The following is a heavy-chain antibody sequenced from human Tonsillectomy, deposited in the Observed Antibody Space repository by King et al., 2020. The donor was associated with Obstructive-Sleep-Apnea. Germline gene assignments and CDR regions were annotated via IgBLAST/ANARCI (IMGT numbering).Heavy chain of an antibody. V-gene: IGHV4-38-2*02. CDR3: ARGRSGWSEYFQH. CDR1: GHSISSGYY. D-gene: IGHD6-19*01. Sequence: VQLQESGPGLVKPSENLSLTCSVSGHSISSGYYWGWIRQPPGKVLEWIGSSYYSVGTYYNPSLNSRVPISVDTSKNQFSLKLRSVTAAATAVYYCARGRSGWSEYFQHWGQGTLVTVSS. CDR2: SYYSVGT. J-gene: IGHJ1*01.